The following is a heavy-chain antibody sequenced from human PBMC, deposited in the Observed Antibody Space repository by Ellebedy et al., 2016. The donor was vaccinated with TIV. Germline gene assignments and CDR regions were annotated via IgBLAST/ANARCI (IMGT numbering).Heavy chain of an antibody. CDR2: IYYSGDS. J-gene: IGHJ5*01. CDR1: GGSISRSSYY. V-gene: IGHV4-39*01. Sequence: PSETLSLTCTVSGGSISRSSYYWGWIRQPPGKGLEWIGNIYYSGDSDYNPSLKSRVTITVDTSKNQFSLKLRSVTAAGTAVYYCARNPPTYNWVDSWGQGTLVTVSS. CDR3: ARNPPTYNWVDS.